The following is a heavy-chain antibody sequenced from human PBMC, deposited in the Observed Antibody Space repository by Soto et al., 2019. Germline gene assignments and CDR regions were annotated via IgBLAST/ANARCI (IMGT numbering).Heavy chain of an antibody. V-gene: IGHV1-18*01. J-gene: IGHJ4*02. CDR2: ISAHNGNT. CDR3: ARGSYGDY. Sequence: QVHLVQSGAEVKKPGASVKVSCKASGYTFTSYGITWMRQAPGQGLEWMGWISAHNGNTDYAQKLQGRVIVTRDTSTSTAYMELRSLRSDDTAVYYCARGSYGDYWGQGALVTVSS. CDR1: GYTFTSYG. D-gene: IGHD1-26*01.